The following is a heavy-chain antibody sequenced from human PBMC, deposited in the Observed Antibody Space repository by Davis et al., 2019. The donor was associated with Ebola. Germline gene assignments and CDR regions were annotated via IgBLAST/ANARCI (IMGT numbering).Heavy chain of an antibody. D-gene: IGHD2-2*01. CDR3: AKDGSAMIDYYFDY. CDR2: ITGSGGST. CDR1: GFTFSSYA. Sequence: GGSLRLSCAASGFTFSSYAMSWVRQAPGKGLEWVSSITGSGGSTYYADSVKGRFTISRDNSTNTLYLQMNSLRAGDTAVYYCAKDGSAMIDYYFDYWGQGTLVTVSS. J-gene: IGHJ4*02. V-gene: IGHV3-23*01.